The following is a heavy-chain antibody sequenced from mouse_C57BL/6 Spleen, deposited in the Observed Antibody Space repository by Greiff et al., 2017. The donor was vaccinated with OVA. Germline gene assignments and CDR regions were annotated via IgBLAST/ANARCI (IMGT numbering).Heavy chain of an antibody. J-gene: IGHJ1*03. CDR3: ARWGYGNYWYFDV. CDR1: GFTFSDYY. CDR2: INYDGSST. Sequence: EVKLMESEGGLVQPGSSMKLSCTASGFTFSDYYMALVRQVPEKGLEWVANINYDGSSTYYLDSLKSRFIISRDNAKNILYLQMSSLKSEDTATYYCARWGYGNYWYFDVWGTGTTVTVSS. V-gene: IGHV5-16*01. D-gene: IGHD2-10*02.